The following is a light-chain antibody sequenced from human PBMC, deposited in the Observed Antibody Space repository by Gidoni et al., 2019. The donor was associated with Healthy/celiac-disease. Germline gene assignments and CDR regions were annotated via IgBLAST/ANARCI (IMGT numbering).Light chain of an antibody. CDR1: QSVSSY. Sequence: EIVLTQSPATLSLSPGERATLSCRASQSVSSYVAWYQQKPGQAPRLLIYDASNRATGIPARFSGSGSGTDFTLTISSLEPEDFAVYYCQQRSNWPPLTFGGXTKVEIK. J-gene: IGKJ4*01. CDR2: DAS. CDR3: QQRSNWPPLT. V-gene: IGKV3-11*01.